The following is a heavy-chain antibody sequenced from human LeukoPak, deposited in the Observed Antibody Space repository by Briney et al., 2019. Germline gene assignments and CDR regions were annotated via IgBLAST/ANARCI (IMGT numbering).Heavy chain of an antibody. V-gene: IGHV1-18*01. CDR1: GYTFTSYG. CDR3: ARSSRFDWLLYFDS. J-gene: IGHJ4*02. D-gene: IGHD3-9*01. Sequence: ASVKVSCKASGYTFTSYGINWVRQAPGQGLEWMGWISGYNGNTIYAENVQGRVTMATDTYTSTAYIELGSLRSDDTAVFYCARSSRFDWLLYFDSWGQGTLVTVSS. CDR2: ISGYNGNT.